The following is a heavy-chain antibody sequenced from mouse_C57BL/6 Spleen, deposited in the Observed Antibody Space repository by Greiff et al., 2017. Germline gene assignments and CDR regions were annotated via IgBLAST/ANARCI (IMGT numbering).Heavy chain of an antibody. CDR1: GYAFRSSW. CDR3: ARWVTTVYYFDY. CDR2: IYPGDGDT. D-gene: IGHD2-2*01. Sequence: VKLMESGPELVKPGASVKISCKASGYAFRSSWMNWVKQRPGTGLEWIGRIYPGDGDTNYNGKFKGKATLTADKSSSTAYMQLSSLTSEDSAVYFCARWVTTVYYFDYWGQGTTLTVSS. V-gene: IGHV1-82*01. J-gene: IGHJ2*01.